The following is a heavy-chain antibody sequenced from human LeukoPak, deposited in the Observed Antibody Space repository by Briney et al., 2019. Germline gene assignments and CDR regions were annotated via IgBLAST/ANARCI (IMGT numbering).Heavy chain of an antibody. CDR2: SYFGITT. V-gene: IGHV3-53*01. J-gene: IGHJ4*02. D-gene: IGHD5/OR15-5a*01. CDR1: GFTVSSNY. Sequence: GGSLRLSCAASGFTVSSNYMTWVRQAPGRGLEWVSVSYFGITTYYADSVKGRFTISRDNSKNTVYLQMNSLRVEDTAVYYCARGDGVYVYWGQGTLVTV. CDR3: ARGDGVYVY.